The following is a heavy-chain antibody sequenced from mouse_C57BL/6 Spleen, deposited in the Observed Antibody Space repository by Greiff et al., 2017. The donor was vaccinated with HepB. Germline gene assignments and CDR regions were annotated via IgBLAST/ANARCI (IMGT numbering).Heavy chain of an antibody. J-gene: IGHJ3*01. CDR1: GFNIKNTY. D-gene: IGHD2-5*01. Sequence: EVQLQQSVAELVRPGASVKLSCTASGFNIKNTYMHWVKQRPEQGLEWIGRIDPANGNTKYAPKFQGKATITADTSSNTAYLPLSSLTSEDTAIYYCGPYSNYEAWFAYWGQGTLVTVSA. CDR3: GPYSNYEAWFAY. V-gene: IGHV14-3*01. CDR2: IDPANGNT.